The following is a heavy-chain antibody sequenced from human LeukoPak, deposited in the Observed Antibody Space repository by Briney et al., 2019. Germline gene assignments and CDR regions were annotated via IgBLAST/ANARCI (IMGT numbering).Heavy chain of an antibody. CDR3: AREGVRYDSTGYYYYDYFDY. CDR2: INWNGGST. CDR1: GFTFDDYG. J-gene: IGHJ4*02. V-gene: IGHV3-20*04. Sequence: GSLRLSCAASGFTFDDYGMSWVRQAPGKGLEWVSGINWNGGSTGYADSVKGRFTISRDNAKNSLYLQMNSLRAEDTALYYCAREGVRYDSTGYYYYDYFDYWGQGTLVTVSS. D-gene: IGHD3-22*01.